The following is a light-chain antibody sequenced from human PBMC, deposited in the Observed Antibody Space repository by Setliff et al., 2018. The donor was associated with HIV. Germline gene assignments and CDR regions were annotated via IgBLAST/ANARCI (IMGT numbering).Light chain of an antibody. V-gene: IGLV2-23*02. CDR2: EVS. CDR1: SSDVGSYNL. J-gene: IGLJ2*01. CDR3: CSYAGSSTL. Sequence: QSALTQPASVSGSPGQSITISCTGTSSDVGSYNLVSWYQQHPGKAPKLMIYEVSKRPSGVSNRFSGSKSVNTASLTISGLQAEDEADYYCCSYAGSSTLFGGGTK.